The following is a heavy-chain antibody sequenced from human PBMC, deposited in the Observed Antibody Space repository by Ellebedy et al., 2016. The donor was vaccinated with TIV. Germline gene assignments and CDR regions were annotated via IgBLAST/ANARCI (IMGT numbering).Heavy chain of an antibody. D-gene: IGHD6-13*01. V-gene: IGHV3-7*03. CDR1: GFIFSDHY. J-gene: IGHJ4*02. CDR3: ARVRIAAAAMDY. CDR2: IKPDGSEK. Sequence: PGGSLRLSCAASGFIFSDHYLDWVRQAPGKGLEWVAKIKPDGSEKWYVDSVKGRFTISRDNAKNSLFLQMNSLRAEDTAVYYCARVRIAAAAMDYWGQGTLVTVSS.